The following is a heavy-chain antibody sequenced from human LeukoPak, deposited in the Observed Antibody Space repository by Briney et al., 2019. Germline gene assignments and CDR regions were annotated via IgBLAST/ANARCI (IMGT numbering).Heavy chain of an antibody. CDR1: GGTFSSYG. V-gene: IGHV1-69*06. Sequence: SVKVSCKTSGGTFSSYGINWVRQAPGQGLEWMGGIIPIFGTANYAQKFQGRVTITADKSTSTAHVELSSLTSEDTAVYYCARKGYNYYMDVWGKGTTVTVSS. CDR2: IIPIFGTA. CDR3: ARKGYNYYMDV. J-gene: IGHJ6*03.